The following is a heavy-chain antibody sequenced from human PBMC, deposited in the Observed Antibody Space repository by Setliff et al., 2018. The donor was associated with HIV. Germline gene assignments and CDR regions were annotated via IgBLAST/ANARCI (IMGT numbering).Heavy chain of an antibody. CDR3: ARNSVPRTVTGTGPLFDS. J-gene: IGHJ4*02. CDR1: GYTFTNYG. Sequence: GASVKVSCKASGYTFTNYGISWLRQAPGQGLEWMGWIGAYNGDTKSTQKFQGRVTMTTDTSTTTAYMERRSLRSDDTAVYYCARNSVPRTVTGTGPLFDSWGQGTLVTVSS. CDR2: IGAYNGDT. V-gene: IGHV1-18*01. D-gene: IGHD6-19*01.